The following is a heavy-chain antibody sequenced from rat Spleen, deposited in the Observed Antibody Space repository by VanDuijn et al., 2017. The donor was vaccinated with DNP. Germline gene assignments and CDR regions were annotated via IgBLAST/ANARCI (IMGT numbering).Heavy chain of an antibody. D-gene: IGHD5-1*01. V-gene: IGHV2-15*01. Sequence: QVQLKESGPGLVQPSQTLSLTCTVSGISLISNSVSWVRQPPGKNLEWMGTMWSGGSTYYNSALKSRLSISRDTSKSQVLLKMNSLQTEDTAMYFCARSTNWGYYFDYWGQGVMVTVSS. CDR2: MWSGGST. J-gene: IGHJ2*01. CDR3: ARSTNWGYYFDY. CDR1: GISLISNS.